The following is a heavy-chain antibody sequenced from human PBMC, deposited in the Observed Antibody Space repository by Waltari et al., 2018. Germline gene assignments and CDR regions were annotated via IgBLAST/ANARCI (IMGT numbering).Heavy chain of an antibody. Sequence: EVQLVESGGGLVKPGGSLRLSCTASGFTFSRYSMKWVRQAPGKGLEWVSTISSSSGYIFYADSLKGRFTVSRDNPKNSLYLQMNSLRAEDTAVYYCARDSGDDALDLWGQGTMVTVSS. V-gene: IGHV3-21*01. CDR3: ARDSGDDALDL. D-gene: IGHD1-26*01. J-gene: IGHJ3*01. CDR2: ISSSSGYI. CDR1: GFTFSRYS.